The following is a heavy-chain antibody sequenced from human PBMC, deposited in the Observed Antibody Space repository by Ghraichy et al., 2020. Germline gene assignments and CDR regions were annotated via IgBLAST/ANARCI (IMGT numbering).Heavy chain of an antibody. J-gene: IGHJ4*02. V-gene: IGHV3-72*01. D-gene: IGHD2-15*01. Sequence: GGSLRLSCTVSGFTFSDLYMEWVRQAPGGGLEWVGRSTDKGKGYTTHYAASVQGGFTISRDDSKNSLYLQMNSLNTDDTAVYYCTRTVPGSHSRFDFWGLGTLVTVSS. CDR1: GFTFSDLY. CDR3: TRTVPGSHSRFDF. CDR2: STDKGKGYTT.